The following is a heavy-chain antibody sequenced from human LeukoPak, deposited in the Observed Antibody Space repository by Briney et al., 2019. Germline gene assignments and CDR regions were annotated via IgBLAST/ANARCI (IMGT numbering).Heavy chain of an antibody. J-gene: IGHJ4*02. V-gene: IGHV3-23*01. Sequence: GGSLRLSCAASGFTISSYAMSWVRQAPGKGLEWVSSISDTGDSTFYADSVKGRFTVSRDNSKHTLYLQMNSLRAEDTALYYCAKDATLSTDYWGQGTLVTVSS. CDR3: AKDATLSTDY. CDR1: GFTISSYA. CDR2: ISDTGDST. D-gene: IGHD2-15*01.